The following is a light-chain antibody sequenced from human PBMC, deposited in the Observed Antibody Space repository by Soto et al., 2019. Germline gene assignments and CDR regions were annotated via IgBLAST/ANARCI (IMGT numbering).Light chain of an antibody. CDR1: QDISND. CDR2: GAS. CDR3: QKYDRAPLT. V-gene: IGKV1-27*01. Sequence: DIQMTQSPSSLSASLGDRVTISCWASQDISNDLAWYQQRPGKVPKLLIYGASTLQSGVPSRFSGSGSGTDFTLTINSLQPEDVGMYYCQKYDRAPLTFGQGTRLEIK. J-gene: IGKJ5*01.